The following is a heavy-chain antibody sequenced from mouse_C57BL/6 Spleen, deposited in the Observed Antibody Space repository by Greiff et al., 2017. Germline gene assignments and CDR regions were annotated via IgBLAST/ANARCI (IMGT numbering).Heavy chain of an antibody. D-gene: IGHD2-4*01. V-gene: IGHV1-80*01. Sequence: QVQLKESGAELVKPGASVKISCKASGYAFSSYWMNWVKQRPGKGLEWIGQIYPGDGDTNYNGKFKGKATLTAEKSSSTADMQLSSLTSEDSAVYFCARDYDSRGAWFAYWGQGTLVTVSA. J-gene: IGHJ3*01. CDR1: GYAFSSYW. CDR3: ARDYDSRGAWFAY. CDR2: IYPGDGDT.